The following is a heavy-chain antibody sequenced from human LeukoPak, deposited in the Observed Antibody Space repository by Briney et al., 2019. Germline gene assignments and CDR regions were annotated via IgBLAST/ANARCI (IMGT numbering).Heavy chain of an antibody. CDR1: GLNFGRYW. V-gene: IGHV3-74*01. Sequence: GGSLRLSCAASGLNFGRYWMHWLRQAPGKGLVWVSCINSDGSSTSYADSVKGRFTISRDNAKNTLYPQMNSLRAEDTAVYYCARGWFGGQRIDPWGQGTLVTVSS. CDR2: INSDGSST. J-gene: IGHJ5*02. D-gene: IGHD3-10*01. CDR3: ARGWFGGQRIDP.